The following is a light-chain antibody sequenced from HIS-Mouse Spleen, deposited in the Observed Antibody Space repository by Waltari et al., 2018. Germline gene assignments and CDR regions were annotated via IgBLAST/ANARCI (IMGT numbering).Light chain of an antibody. CDR3: QQRSNWKWT. V-gene: IGKV3-11*01. CDR1: QSVSSY. Sequence: EIVLTQSPATLSLSPGERANLSCRASQSVSSYLAWYQQQPGQAPRLLIYDASNRATGIPARFSGSGSGTDFTLTISSLEPEDFAVYYCQQRSNWKWTFGQGTKVEIK. J-gene: IGKJ1*01. CDR2: DAS.